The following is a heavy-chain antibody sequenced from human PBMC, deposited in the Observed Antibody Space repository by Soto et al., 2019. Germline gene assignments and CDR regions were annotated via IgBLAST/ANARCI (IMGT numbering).Heavy chain of an antibody. Sequence: GGSLRLSCAASGFTFSSYAMSWVRQAPGKGLEWVSAISGSGGSTYYADSVKGRFTISRDNSKNTLYLQMNSLRAEDTAVYYCARLGNRRGGSCYPNWFDPWGQGTLVTVS. CDR1: GFTFSSYA. J-gene: IGHJ5*02. CDR3: ARLGNRRGGSCYPNWFDP. D-gene: IGHD2-15*01. CDR2: ISGSGGST. V-gene: IGHV3-23*01.